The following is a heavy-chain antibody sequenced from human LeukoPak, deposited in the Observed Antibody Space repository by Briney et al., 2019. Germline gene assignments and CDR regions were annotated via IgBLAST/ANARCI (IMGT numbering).Heavy chain of an antibody. CDR1: GGSISTAIYY. CDR3: SRQMFRQWPEYFRH. J-gene: IGHJ1*01. V-gene: IGHV4-39*01. Sequence: SETLSLTCTVSGGSISTAIYYWGWIRQPPGKGLEWIGSMYYSGRTYYNPSLKSRVTISVDTSTNQFSLRLTSVTAADTAVYYCSRQMFRQWPEYFRHWGQGTLVTVSS. D-gene: IGHD6-19*01. CDR2: MYYSGRT.